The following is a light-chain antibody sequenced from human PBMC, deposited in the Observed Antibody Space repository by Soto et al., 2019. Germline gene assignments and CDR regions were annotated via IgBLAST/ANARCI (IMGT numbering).Light chain of an antibody. J-gene: IGKJ2*01. CDR2: LGS. Sequence: IVMSQSPLSLTVTPGQPASISCRSSHSLLHSNGFNYLDWYLQKPGQPPHLLIYLGSYRASVVPGRFRGSGSGTEFTLSISRVEAEDVGVFYCMQALETPPTFGQGTK. CDR1: HSLLHSNGFNY. V-gene: IGKV2-28*01. CDR3: MQALETPPT.